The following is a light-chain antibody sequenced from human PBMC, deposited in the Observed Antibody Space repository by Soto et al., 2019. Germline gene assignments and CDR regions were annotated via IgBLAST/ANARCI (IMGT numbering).Light chain of an antibody. CDR1: QSVSNN. CDR2: DAS. V-gene: IGKV3-15*01. J-gene: IGKJ1*01. CDR3: QQYNTWPPWT. Sequence: ILMTQSPATLSVSPGERATLSCRASQSVSNNLAWYQQKPCQAPRLLIYDASTRATGIPARFSGSGSATEFTLTISGLQAEDFAVYYCQQYNTWPPWTFGQGTKVEIK.